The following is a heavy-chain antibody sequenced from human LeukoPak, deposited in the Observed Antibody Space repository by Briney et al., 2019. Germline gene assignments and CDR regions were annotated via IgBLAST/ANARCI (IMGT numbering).Heavy chain of an antibody. CDR1: GGSISSYY. V-gene: IGHV4-59*08. D-gene: IGHD1-1*01. CDR3: ARGVRNFDY. Sequence: SETLSLTCTVSGGSISSYYWSWIRQPPGKGLEWIGYIYYSESTNYNPSLKSRVTISVDTSKNQFSLKLSSVTAADTAVYYCARGVRNFDYWGQGTLVTVSS. J-gene: IGHJ4*02. CDR2: IYYSEST.